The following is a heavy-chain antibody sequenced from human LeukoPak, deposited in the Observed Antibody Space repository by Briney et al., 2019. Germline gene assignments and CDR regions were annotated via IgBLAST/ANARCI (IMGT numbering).Heavy chain of an antibody. D-gene: IGHD6-6*01. Sequence: PGGSLILSCAVSGFTFSGFWMSWYRQAPGKGLEWVASINSDGSEGYYADVVKGRFTISRDNAKNSLYLQINSLRAEDTAVYYCARSSYSSSSSVWGQGTMVTVSS. V-gene: IGHV3-7*03. CDR2: INSDGSEG. CDR3: ARSSYSSSSSV. CDR1: GFTFSGFW. J-gene: IGHJ3*01.